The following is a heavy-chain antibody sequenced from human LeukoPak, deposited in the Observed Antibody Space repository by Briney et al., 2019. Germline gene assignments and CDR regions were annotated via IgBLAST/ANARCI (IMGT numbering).Heavy chain of an antibody. CDR2: ISGSGGSST. V-gene: IGHV3-23*01. CDR1: GFTFSSYA. D-gene: IGHD3-10*01. Sequence: GGSLRLSCAASGFTFSSYAMSWVRQAPGKGLEWVSAISGSGGSSTYYADSVKGRFTISRDNSKNKLSLQMNSLRAEDTAVYYCARERIYYGSGNLYWGKGALVTVSS. J-gene: IGHJ4*02. CDR3: ARERIYYGSGNLY.